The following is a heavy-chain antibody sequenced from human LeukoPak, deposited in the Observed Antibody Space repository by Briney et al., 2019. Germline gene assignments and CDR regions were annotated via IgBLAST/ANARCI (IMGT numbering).Heavy chain of an antibody. D-gene: IGHD1-26*01. Sequence: SETLSLTCTVSGGSISGYYWSWIRQPPGQGLEWIAYIHSNGYTSYNPSLKSPVTISVDTSKNQFSLKVTSVTAADTAMYYCTKREGPMSGSYDYFDPWGQGTLVTVS. J-gene: IGHJ4*03. V-gene: IGHV4-4*09. CDR1: GGSISGYY. CDR2: IHSNGYT. CDR3: TKREGPMSGSYDYFDP.